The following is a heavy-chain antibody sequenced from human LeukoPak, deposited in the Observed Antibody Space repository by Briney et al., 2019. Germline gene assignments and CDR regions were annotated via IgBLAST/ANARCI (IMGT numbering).Heavy chain of an antibody. D-gene: IGHD2-15*01. CDR3: AREFLYSYYLDS. V-gene: IGHV3-30-3*01. CDR2: ISYDGSNK. J-gene: IGHJ4*02. Sequence: GGSLRLSCAASGFTFSTYAMHWVRQAPGKGLEWVTVISYDGSNKYYADSVRGRFTISRDNSKNTLYLQMNSLRAEDTAVYYCAREFLYSYYLDSGGQGTLVTVSS. CDR1: GFTFSTYA.